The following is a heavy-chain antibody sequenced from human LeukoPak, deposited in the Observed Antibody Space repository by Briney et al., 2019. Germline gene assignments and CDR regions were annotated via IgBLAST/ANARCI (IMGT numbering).Heavy chain of an antibody. CDR1: GFTFDDYG. Sequence: GGSLRLSCAASGFTFDDYGMSRVGQAPGKGLEWVSGINWNGGSTGYADSVKGRFTISRDNAKNSLYLQMNSLRAEDTALYYCARDLRATYDYWGQGTLVTVSS. D-gene: IGHD1-26*01. J-gene: IGHJ4*02. CDR3: ARDLRATYDY. V-gene: IGHV3-20*04. CDR2: INWNGGST.